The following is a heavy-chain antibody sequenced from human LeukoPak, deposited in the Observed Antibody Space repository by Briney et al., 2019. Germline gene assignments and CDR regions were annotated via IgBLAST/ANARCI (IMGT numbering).Heavy chain of an antibody. CDR2: IYENCGTT. V-gene: IGHV3-23*01. CDR3: AKDFRIGYSAHFDY. D-gene: IGHD2-21*01. CDR1: GFTFRSHA. J-gene: IGHJ4*02. Sequence: WGSLRLSCVGSGFTFRSHAICWVRMAPDKGLEFVSGIYENCGTTYYADSVKGRFSISRDNSKNTLYLQMDSLRGEDTAVYYCAKDFRIGYSAHFDYWGQGALVTVSS.